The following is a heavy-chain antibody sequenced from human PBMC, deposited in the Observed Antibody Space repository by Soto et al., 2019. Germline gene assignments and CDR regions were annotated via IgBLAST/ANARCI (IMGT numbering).Heavy chain of an antibody. CDR1: GYTFTSYG. CDR3: ARDNRWDYAFDI. V-gene: IGHV1-18*01. D-gene: IGHD1-26*01. CDR2: ISAYNGNT. Sequence: ASVKVSCKASGYTFTSYGISWVRQAPGQRLEWMGWISAYNGNTKYSQKFQGRVTITRDTSASTAYMELSSLRSEDTAVYYCARDNRWDYAFDIWGQGTMVTVSS. J-gene: IGHJ3*02.